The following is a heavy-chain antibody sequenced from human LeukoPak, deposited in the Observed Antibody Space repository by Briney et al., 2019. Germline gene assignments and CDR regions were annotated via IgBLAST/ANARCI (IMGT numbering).Heavy chain of an antibody. D-gene: IGHD3-3*01. CDR3: ARGRGTIFGVGLRLDP. V-gene: IGHV4-34*01. CDR1: GGSFSGYY. CDR2: INHSGST. J-gene: IGHJ5*02. Sequence: SETLSLTCAVYGGSFSGYYWSWIRQPPGKGLEWIGEINHSGSTNYNPSLESRVTISVDTSKNQFSLKLSSVTAADTAVYYCARGRGTIFGVGLRLDPWGQGTLVTVSS.